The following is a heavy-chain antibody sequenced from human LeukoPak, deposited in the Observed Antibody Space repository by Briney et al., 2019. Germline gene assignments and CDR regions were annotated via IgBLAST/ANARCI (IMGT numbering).Heavy chain of an antibody. D-gene: IGHD1-26*01. V-gene: IGHV5-51*01. Sequence: GDSLKISCKGSGYSFTNYWIGWVRQMPGKGLEWMGIVYPADSDIRYSPSFQGQVTISADKSIRTAYLQWSSLKASDTAIYYCARRGWESDYYYAMDVWGQGTTVTVSS. J-gene: IGHJ6*02. CDR1: GYSFTNYW. CDR3: ARRGWESDYYYAMDV. CDR2: VYPADSDI.